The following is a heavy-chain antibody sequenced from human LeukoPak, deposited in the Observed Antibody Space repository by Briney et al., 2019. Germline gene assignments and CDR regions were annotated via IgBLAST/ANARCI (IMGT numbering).Heavy chain of an antibody. V-gene: IGHV4-31*03. D-gene: IGHD2-2*01. Sequence: SQTLSLTCTVSGCSISSGGYYWSWIRQHPGKGLEWIGYIYYSGSTYYNPSLKSRVTISVDTSKNQFSLKLSSVTAADTAVYYCARDSRSYCSSTSCYQNYYGMDVWGQGTTVTVSS. J-gene: IGHJ6*02. CDR3: ARDSRSYCSSTSCYQNYYGMDV. CDR1: GCSISSGGYY. CDR2: IYYSGST.